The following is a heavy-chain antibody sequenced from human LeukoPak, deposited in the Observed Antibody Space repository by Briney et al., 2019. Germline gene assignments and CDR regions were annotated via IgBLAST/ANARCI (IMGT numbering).Heavy chain of an antibody. V-gene: IGHV2-70*01. CDR2: IEWDDDK. J-gene: IGHJ6*02. D-gene: IGHD3-3*01. CDR3: ARIPPFWSGYSYYYYHGMDV. CDR1: GFSLSTSGMC. Sequence: ESGPTLVNATQTLTLTCTFSGFSLSTSGMCVSWIRQPPGKALEWLALIEWDDDKYYSTSLKTRLTISKDTSKNQVVLTMTNMDPVDTATYYCARIPPFWSGYSYYYYHGMDVWGQGTTVTVSS.